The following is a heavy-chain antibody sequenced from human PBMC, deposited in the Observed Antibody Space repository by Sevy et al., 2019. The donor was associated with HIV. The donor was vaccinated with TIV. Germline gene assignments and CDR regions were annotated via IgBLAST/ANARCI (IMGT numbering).Heavy chain of an antibody. CDR1: GFTFSPYG. J-gene: IGHJ6*02. V-gene: IGHV3-23*01. Sequence: GGSLRLSCAASGFTFSPYGMTWVRQAPGKGLEWVSSMSGSGAFTHYADSVKGRYTISRANSKNILYLQMNSLRAEDTAVYYCARLGGYEDTYYYYAMDVWGQGTTVTVSS. CDR2: MSGSGAFT. D-gene: IGHD5-12*01. CDR3: ARLGGYEDTYYYYAMDV.